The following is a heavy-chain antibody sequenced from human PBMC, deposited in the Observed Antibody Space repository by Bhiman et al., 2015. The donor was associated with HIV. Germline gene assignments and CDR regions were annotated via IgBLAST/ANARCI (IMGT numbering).Heavy chain of an antibody. J-gene: IGHJ4*02. D-gene: IGHD6-19*01. CDR3: AREAVAGSVFFNY. Sequence: EVQLVESGGGLVQPGGSLRLSCAASGFSFSSYSMNWVRQAPGKGLEWVANIKGDGTEKYYVDSVKGRFTISRDNAKNSLYLHMNTLKAEDTALYYCAREAVAGSVFFNYWGQGTLVTVSS. CDR2: IKGDGTEK. CDR1: GFSFSSYS. V-gene: IGHV3-7*01.